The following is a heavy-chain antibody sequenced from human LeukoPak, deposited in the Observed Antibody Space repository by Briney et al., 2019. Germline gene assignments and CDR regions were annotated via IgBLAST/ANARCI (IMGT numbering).Heavy chain of an antibody. D-gene: IGHD6-19*01. CDR3: AKDRIAVAGQFDY. V-gene: IGHV3-21*04. CDR2: ISSSSSYI. Sequence: GGSLRLSCAASGFTFSSYSMTWVRQAPGKGLEWVSSISSSSSYIYYADSVKGRFTISRDNAKNSLYLQMNSLRAEDTAVYYCAKDRIAVAGQFDYWGQGTLVTVSS. CDR1: GFTFSSYS. J-gene: IGHJ4*02.